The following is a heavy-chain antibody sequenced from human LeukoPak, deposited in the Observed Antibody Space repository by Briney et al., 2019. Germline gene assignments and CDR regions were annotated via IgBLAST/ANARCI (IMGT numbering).Heavy chain of an antibody. D-gene: IGHD3-9*01. J-gene: IGHJ4*02. CDR1: GGSINSDSHH. Sequence: SGTLSLTCSVSGGSINSDSHHWDWIRQAPGKGLEWIGNIYYSGTSSYNPSLKSRVTISVDTSKNHFSLRLTSVTAADTAVYYCARRGDISTDYAFDYWGQGTLVTVSS. V-gene: IGHV4-39*02. CDR2: IYYSGTS. CDR3: ARRGDISTDYAFDY.